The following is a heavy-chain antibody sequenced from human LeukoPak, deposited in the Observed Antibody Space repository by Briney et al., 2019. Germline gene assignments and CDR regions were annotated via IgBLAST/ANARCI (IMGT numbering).Heavy chain of an antibody. J-gene: IGHJ4*02. V-gene: IGHV3-21*01. CDR2: ISSSSSYI. D-gene: IGHD3-22*01. CDR1: GFTFSSYS. CDR3: ARELSRDSSCYVIR. Sequence: PGGSLRLSCAASGFTFSSYSMNWVRQAPGKGLEWVSSISSSSSYIYYADSVKGRFTISRDNAKNSLYLQMNSLRAEDTAVYYCARELSRDSSCYVIRWGQGTLVTVSS.